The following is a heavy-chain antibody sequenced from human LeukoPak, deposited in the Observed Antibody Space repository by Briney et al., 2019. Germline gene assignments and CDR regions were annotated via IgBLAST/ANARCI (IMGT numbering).Heavy chain of an antibody. J-gene: IGHJ4*02. CDR1: GGSISSSNYY. CDR2: MYYSGST. CDR3: AGPLLTYYSDSSAYS. Sequence: PSETLSLTCSVSGGSISSSNYYWGWIRQPPGKGLEWIGIMYYSGSTYYNPSLKSRVTISIDTSKNQFSLKLSSVTAADTAVYYCAGPLLTYYSDSSAYSWGQGTLVTVSS. D-gene: IGHD3-22*01. V-gene: IGHV4-39*01.